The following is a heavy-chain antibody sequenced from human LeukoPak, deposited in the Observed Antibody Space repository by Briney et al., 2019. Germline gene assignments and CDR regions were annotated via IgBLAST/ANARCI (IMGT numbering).Heavy chain of an antibody. CDR3: ARVLGGYNFDY. Sequence: ASVKVSCKPSRYTFTGYYMHWVRQAPGQGLEWMGRINPNSGGTNYAQKFQGRVTMTRDTSISTAYMELSRLRSDDTAVYYCARVLGGYNFDYWGQGTLVTVSS. D-gene: IGHD5-24*01. CDR1: RYTFTGYY. J-gene: IGHJ4*02. CDR2: INPNSGGT. V-gene: IGHV1-2*06.